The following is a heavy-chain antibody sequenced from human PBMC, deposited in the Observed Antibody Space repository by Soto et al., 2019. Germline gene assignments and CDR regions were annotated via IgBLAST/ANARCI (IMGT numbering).Heavy chain of an antibody. D-gene: IGHD6-13*01. CDR2: IYYSGST. CDR3: ARAPLGQQLDPHYYDY. Sequence: PSETLSLTCTVSGGSISSYYWSWIRQPPGKGLEWIGYIYYSGSTNYNPSLKSRVTISVDTSKNQFSLKLSSVTAADTAVYYCARAPLGQQLDPHYYDYWGQGTLVTVSS. J-gene: IGHJ4*02. V-gene: IGHV4-59*01. CDR1: GGSISSYY.